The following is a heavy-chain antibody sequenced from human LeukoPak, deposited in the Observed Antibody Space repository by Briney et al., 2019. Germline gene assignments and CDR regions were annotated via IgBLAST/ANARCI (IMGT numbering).Heavy chain of an antibody. Sequence: GGSLRLSCAAAGFTFSSYAMSWVRQAPGKGLEWVSAISGSGGSTYYADSVKGRFTISRDNSKNTLYLQMNSLRAEDTAVYYCAKDENYYGSGSYTWGQGTLVTVSS. CDR1: GFTFSSYA. CDR3: AKDENYYGSGSYT. CDR2: ISGSGGST. V-gene: IGHV3-23*01. J-gene: IGHJ4*02. D-gene: IGHD3-10*01.